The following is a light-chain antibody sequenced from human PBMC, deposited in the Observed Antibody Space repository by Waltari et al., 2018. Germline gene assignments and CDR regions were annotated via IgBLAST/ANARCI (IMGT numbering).Light chain of an antibody. V-gene: IGLV2-8*01. CDR3: CSYVGSNNDV. J-gene: IGLJ3*02. CDR1: SSDIGGYHY. Sequence: QSALTQPPSASGSPGQSVTISCTGTSSDIGGYHYVSWYQQHLGKVPKLMIYEVTKRPSGVPDRFSGSKSGNTASLTVSGLQAEDEADYYCCSYVGSNNDVFGGGTKLTVL. CDR2: EVT.